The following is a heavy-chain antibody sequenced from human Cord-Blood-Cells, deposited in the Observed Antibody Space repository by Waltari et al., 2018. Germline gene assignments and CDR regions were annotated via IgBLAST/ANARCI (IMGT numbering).Heavy chain of an antibody. CDR3: AKDSSLYSNYEDY. D-gene: IGHD4-4*01. CDR2: IRYDGSNK. CDR1: GFTFSSSG. Sequence: QVQLVESGGVVVQPGGSLRLSCAASGFTFSSSGMHWVRQAPGKGLEWVAFIRYDGSNKYYADSVKGRFTISRDNSKNTLYLQMNSLRAEDTAVYYCAKDSSLYSNYEDYWGQGTLVTVSS. J-gene: IGHJ4*02. V-gene: IGHV3-30*02.